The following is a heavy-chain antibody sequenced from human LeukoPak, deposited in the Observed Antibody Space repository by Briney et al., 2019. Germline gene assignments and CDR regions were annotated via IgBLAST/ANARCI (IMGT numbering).Heavy chain of an antibody. Sequence: PSEALSLTCTVSGGSISSSSYYWGWIRQPPGKGLEWIGSIYYSGSTYYNPSLKSRVTISVDTSKNQFSLKLSSVTAADTAVYYCARDQEGRYFDYWGQGTLVTVSS. CDR3: ARDQEGRYFDY. CDR1: GGSISSSSYY. J-gene: IGHJ4*02. V-gene: IGHV4-39*07. CDR2: IYYSGST.